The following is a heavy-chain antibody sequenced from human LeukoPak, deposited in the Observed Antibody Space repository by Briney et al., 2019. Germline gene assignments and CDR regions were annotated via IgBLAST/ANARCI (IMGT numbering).Heavy chain of an antibody. CDR1: GGSISSYY. CDR3: ARDVVLYSGSYYGVDY. D-gene: IGHD1-26*01. Sequence: ASETLSLTCTVSGGSISSYYWGWIRQPPGKGLEWIGSIYHSGSTYYNPSLKSRVTISVDTSKNQFSLKLSSVTAADTAVYYCARDVVLYSGSYYGVDYWGQGTLVTVSS. V-gene: IGHV4-38-2*02. CDR2: IYHSGST. J-gene: IGHJ4*02.